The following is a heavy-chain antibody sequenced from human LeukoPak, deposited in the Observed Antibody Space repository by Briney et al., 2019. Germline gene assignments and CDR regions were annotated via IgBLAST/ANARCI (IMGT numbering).Heavy chain of an antibody. CDR2: ISAYNGNT. J-gene: IGHJ5*02. V-gene: IGHV1-18*01. Sequence: GASVKVSCKASGYTFTSYGISWVRQAPGQGLEWMGWISAYNGNTNYAQKLQGRVTMTTDTSTSTAYMELRSLRSDDTAVYYCARETTLPYYDFWSGYSSFWFDPWGQGTLVTVSS. CDR3: ARETTLPYYDFWSGYSSFWFDP. D-gene: IGHD3-3*01. CDR1: GYTFTSYG.